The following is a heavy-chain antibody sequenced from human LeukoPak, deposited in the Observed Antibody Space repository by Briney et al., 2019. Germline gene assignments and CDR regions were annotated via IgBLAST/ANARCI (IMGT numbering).Heavy chain of an antibody. CDR3: ARLYQQSKWKYYYYYMDV. CDR2: VFVSGST. D-gene: IGHD1-1*01. Sequence: PSGTLPLTCSVSGASFSTNYWSWIRQPPGRGLEWIGYVFVSGSTNYNPSLKSRVTISVDTSTKQFSLTLSSVTAADTAMYYCARLYQQSKWKYYYYYMDVWGKGTAVTVSS. J-gene: IGHJ6*03. V-gene: IGHV4-59*01. CDR1: GASFSTNY.